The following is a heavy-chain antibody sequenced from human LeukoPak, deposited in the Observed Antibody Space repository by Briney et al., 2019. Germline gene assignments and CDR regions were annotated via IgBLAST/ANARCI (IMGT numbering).Heavy chain of an antibody. CDR2: ISYDGSNK. Sequence: TGGSLRLSCAASGFTFSSYAMHWVRQAPGKGLEWVAVISYDGSNKYYADSVKGRFTISRDNSKNTLYLQMNSLRAEDTAVYYCARAEDNWNAVFDYWGQGTLVTVSS. D-gene: IGHD1-1*01. CDR1: GFTFSSYA. J-gene: IGHJ4*02. V-gene: IGHV3-30*04. CDR3: ARAEDNWNAVFDY.